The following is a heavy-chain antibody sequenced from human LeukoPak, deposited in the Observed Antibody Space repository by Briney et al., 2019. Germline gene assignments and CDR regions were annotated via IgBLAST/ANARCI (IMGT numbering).Heavy chain of an antibody. CDR2: IIGSGST. D-gene: IGHD6-19*01. Sequence: GGSLRLSCAASGFTFSSYAMSWVRQAPGKGLEWVSAIIGSGSTYYADSVKGRFTISRDNSQNTLYLQMNSLRAEDTAIYYCAKKGTSSGWSHGQFDYWRQGTLVTVSS. V-gene: IGHV3-23*01. CDR3: AKKGTSSGWSHGQFDY. CDR1: GFTFSSYA. J-gene: IGHJ4*02.